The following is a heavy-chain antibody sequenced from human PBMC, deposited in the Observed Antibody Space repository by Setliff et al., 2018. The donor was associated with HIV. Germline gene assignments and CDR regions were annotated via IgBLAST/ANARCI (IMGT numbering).Heavy chain of an antibody. Sequence: GASVKVSCKASGYTFTSYGFSWVRQAPGQGLEWMGWISAYNGNTNYAQKFQGRLIMTTDTATSTSYMEMRSLRSDDTAIYYCARARYGGFDHWSQGSLVTVSS. V-gene: IGHV1-18*01. CDR2: ISAYNGNT. J-gene: IGHJ4*02. CDR3: ARARYGGFDH. CDR1: GYTFTSYG. D-gene: IGHD3-16*01.